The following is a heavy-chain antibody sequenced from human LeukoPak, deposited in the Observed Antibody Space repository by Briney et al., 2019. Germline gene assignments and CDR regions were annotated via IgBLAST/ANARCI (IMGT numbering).Heavy chain of an antibody. D-gene: IGHD1-26*01. CDR1: GFIFSSYS. Sequence: GGSLRLSCAASGFIFSSYSMNWVRQAPGKGLEWVSSISSSSTYIYYADSVKGRFTISRDNAKNSLYLQMDSLRAEDTAVYYCARDPNILMGANFHSWGQGTLVTVSS. J-gene: IGHJ4*02. V-gene: IGHV3-21*01. CDR3: ARDPNILMGANFHS. CDR2: ISSSSTYI.